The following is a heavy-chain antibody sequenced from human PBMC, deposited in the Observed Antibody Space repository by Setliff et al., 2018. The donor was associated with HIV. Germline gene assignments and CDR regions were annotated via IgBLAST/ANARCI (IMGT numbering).Heavy chain of an antibody. J-gene: IGHJ6*04. V-gene: IGHV1-2*02. Sequence: ASVKVSCKASGYTFIDYFMHWVRQAPGQGLEWMGWISPNNGDTNIPQRFRGRVTMTRDTSINTAYMELSGLRSEDTAVYYCARVQGINITLARGASAGLDVWGKGTTVTVSS. CDR2: ISPNNGDT. CDR1: GYTFIDYF. CDR3: ARVQGINITLARGASAGLDV. D-gene: IGHD3-10*01.